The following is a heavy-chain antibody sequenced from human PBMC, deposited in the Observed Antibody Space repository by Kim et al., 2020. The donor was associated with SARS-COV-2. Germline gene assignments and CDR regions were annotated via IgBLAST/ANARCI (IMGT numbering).Heavy chain of an antibody. CDR2: ITSDGST. D-gene: IGHD3-10*01. J-gene: IGHJ6*02. CDR1: GFTFSSYV. Sequence: GGSLRLSCAASGFTFSSYVMNWVRQAPGEGLEWVSAITSDGSTYYADAVKDRFTISRDNSKNTLYLQMSSLRAEDTAVYFCAKDPRSVRSGDGMDVCGQGTPVTVSS. CDR3: AKDPRSVRSGDGMDV. V-gene: IGHV3-23*01.